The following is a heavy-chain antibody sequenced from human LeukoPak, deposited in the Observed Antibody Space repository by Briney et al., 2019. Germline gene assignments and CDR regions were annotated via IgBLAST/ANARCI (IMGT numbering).Heavy chain of an antibody. CDR2: ISSTGGTT. CDR3: ARVRGDYCSSTSCYAGSFDY. D-gene: IGHD2-2*01. J-gene: IGHJ4*02. V-gene: IGHV3-23*01. Sequence: GGSLRLSCAASGITFSSYGMSWVRQAPGKGLEWVSSISSTGGTTYYADSVKGRFTISRDNSKNTLYLQMNSLRAEDTAVYYCARVRGDYCSSTSCYAGSFDYWGQGILVTVSS. CDR1: GITFSSYG.